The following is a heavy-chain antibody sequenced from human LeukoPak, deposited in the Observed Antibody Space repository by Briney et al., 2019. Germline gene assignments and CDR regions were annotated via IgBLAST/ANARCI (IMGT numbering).Heavy chain of an antibody. D-gene: IGHD3-3*01. CDR2: ISAYNGNT. CDR3: ARDRFYDFWSGYYMDV. V-gene: IGHV1-18*01. CDR1: GYTFTSYG. Sequence: ASVKVSCKASGYTFTSYGISWVRQAPGQGLEWMGWISAYNGNTNYAQKLQGRVTMTTDTSTSTAYMELRSLRSDDTVVYYCARDRFYDFWSGYYMDVWGKGTTVTVSS. J-gene: IGHJ6*03.